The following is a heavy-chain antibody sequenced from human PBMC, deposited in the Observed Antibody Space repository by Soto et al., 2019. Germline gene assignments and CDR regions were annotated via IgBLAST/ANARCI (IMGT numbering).Heavy chain of an antibody. D-gene: IGHD2-15*01. CDR1: GYSFTSYW. V-gene: IGHV5-51*01. J-gene: IGHJ6*02. CDR2: IYPGDSDT. CDR3: ARHGLGYCSGGSCYSPYYYYGMDV. Sequence: PGESLKISCKGSGYSFTSYWIGWVRQMPGKGLEWMGIIYPGDSDTRYSPSFQGQVTISADKSISTAYLQWSSLKASDTAMYYCARHGLGYCSGGSCYSPYYYYGMDVWGQGTTVPVSS.